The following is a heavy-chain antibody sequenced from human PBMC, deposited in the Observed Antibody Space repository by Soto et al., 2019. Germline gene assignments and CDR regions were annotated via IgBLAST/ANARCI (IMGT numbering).Heavy chain of an antibody. D-gene: IGHD2-21*01. CDR3: ARANSIRPYLYNMDV. Sequence: QVQLVQSGAEVEKPGASVKVSCKAAGYSFTAFYIHWVRQARGQGFEWLGWINPNSGGTYYSQKFRARVTLTRDTSISTAYMELTGLSSDDTAVYYCARANSIRPYLYNMDVWGQGTTVTVSS. CDR1: GYSFTAFY. J-gene: IGHJ6*03. V-gene: IGHV1-2*02. CDR2: INPNSGGT.